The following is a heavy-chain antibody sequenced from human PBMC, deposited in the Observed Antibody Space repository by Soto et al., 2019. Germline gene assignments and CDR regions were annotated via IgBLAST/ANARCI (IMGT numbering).Heavy chain of an antibody. CDR2: ISTFKGHT. V-gene: IGHV1-18*04. CDR3: AGVIGGSGGCHV. J-gene: IGHJ3*01. D-gene: IGHD3-10*01. Sequence: QVPLVQSAVEVKKPGASVRVSCQASGYTFTTYGVSWVRQAPGQGLEWMAWISTFKGHTNYARNFRGRITLTTDASTSTVYMEMRSLRSNDAAIYYCAGVIGGSGGCHVWGQGTLVTVS. CDR1: GYTFTTYG.